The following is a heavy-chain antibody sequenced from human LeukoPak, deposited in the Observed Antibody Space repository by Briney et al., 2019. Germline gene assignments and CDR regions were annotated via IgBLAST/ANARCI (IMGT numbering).Heavy chain of an antibody. Sequence: GGSLRLSCAASGFTFSAFWMSWVRQAPGKGLEWVANIKQDGSDKYYVDSVKGRFTISRDNAKNSLYLQMNSLRAEDTAVYYCARKTVVGSYFDYWGQGTPVTVSS. CDR2: IKQDGSDK. J-gene: IGHJ4*02. CDR3: ARKTVVGSYFDY. CDR1: GFTFSAFW. D-gene: IGHD4-23*01. V-gene: IGHV3-7*03.